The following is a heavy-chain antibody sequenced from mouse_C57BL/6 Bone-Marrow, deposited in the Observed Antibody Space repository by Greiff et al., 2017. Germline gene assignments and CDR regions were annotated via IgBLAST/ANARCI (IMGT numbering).Heavy chain of an antibody. J-gene: IGHJ2*01. CDR1: GYTFTSYW. V-gene: IGHV1-61*01. D-gene: IGHD1-1*01. Sequence: QVHVKQPGAELVRPGSSVKLSCKASGYTFTSYWMDWVKQRPGQGLEWIGNIYPSDSETHYNQKFKDKATLTVDKSSSTAYMQLGSLTSEDSAVYYCARLGYYGSSYNFDYWGQGTTLTVSS. CDR2: IYPSDSET. CDR3: ARLGYYGSSYNFDY.